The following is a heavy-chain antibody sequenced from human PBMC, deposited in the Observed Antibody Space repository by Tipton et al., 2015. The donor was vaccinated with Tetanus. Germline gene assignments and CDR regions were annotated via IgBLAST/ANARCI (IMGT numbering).Heavy chain of an antibody. CDR3: ARGAIAAAGKVLEVPLITTNWFDP. J-gene: IGHJ5*02. Sequence: TLSLTCAVYGGSFSGYYWSWIRQPPGKGLEWIGEINHSGSTNYNPSPKSRVTISVDTSKNQFSLKLSSVTAADTAVYYCARGAIAAAGKVLEVPLITTNWFDPWGQGTLVTVSS. D-gene: IGHD6-13*01. CDR2: INHSGST. CDR1: GGSFSGYY. V-gene: IGHV4-34*01.